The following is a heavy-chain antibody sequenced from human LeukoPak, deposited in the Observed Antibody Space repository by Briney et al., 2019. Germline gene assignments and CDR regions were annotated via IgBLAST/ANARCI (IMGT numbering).Heavy chain of an antibody. CDR1: GFTVSSNY. CDR3: ARDSSSWSYFDY. Sequence: PGGSLRLSCAASGFTVSSNYMSWVRQAPGKGLEWVSVIYSCGSTYYADSVKGRFTISRDNSKNTLYLQMNSLRAEDTAVYYCARDSSSWSYFDYWGQGTLVTVSS. D-gene: IGHD6-13*01. V-gene: IGHV3-53*01. J-gene: IGHJ4*02. CDR2: IYSCGST.